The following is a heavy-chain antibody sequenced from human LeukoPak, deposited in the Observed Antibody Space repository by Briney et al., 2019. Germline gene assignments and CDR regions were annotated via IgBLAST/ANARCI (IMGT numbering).Heavy chain of an antibody. CDR1: GYTFTSYD. D-gene: IGHD3-22*01. Sequence: ASVKVSCKASGYTFTSYDINWVRQATGQGLEWMGWMNPNSGNTGYAQKFQGRVTMTRNTSISTAYMELSSLSAEDTAVYYCARQYNYYDSSGFFPGAFDIWGRGTMVAVSS. J-gene: IGHJ3*02. V-gene: IGHV1-8*01. CDR3: ARQYNYYDSSGFFPGAFDI. CDR2: MNPNSGNT.